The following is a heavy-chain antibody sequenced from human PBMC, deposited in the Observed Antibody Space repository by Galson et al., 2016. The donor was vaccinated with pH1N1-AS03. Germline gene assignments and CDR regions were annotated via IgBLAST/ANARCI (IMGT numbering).Heavy chain of an antibody. Sequence: LRLSCAVSGLSVAKSYMSWVRQAPGKGLEWVSSIYTGGDTFYTDSVRGRFTISRDDSKNTLYLQMNSLRAADTAMYYCARVDSSTYSDGWVPFDYWGQGTLVTVSS. CDR2: IYTGGDT. V-gene: IGHV3-53*01. CDR1: GLSVAKSY. D-gene: IGHD5-24*01. J-gene: IGHJ4*02. CDR3: ARVDSSTYSDGWVPFDY.